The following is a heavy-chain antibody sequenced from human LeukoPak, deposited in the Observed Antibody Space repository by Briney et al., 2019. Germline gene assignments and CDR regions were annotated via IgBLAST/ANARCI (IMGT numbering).Heavy chain of an antibody. CDR1: GFTFRNYA. D-gene: IGHD4/OR15-4a*01. Sequence: GGSLRLSCAASGFTFRNYAMQLVRQAPGKGLEWVVVVADDGRDKHHADSVKGRFTISRDNSKNMLLLQMNSLRPEDTAVYYCAKDGALSAAAYYFDYWGQGTLVTVSS. J-gene: IGHJ4*02. V-gene: IGHV3-30*04. CDR3: AKDGALSAAAYYFDY. CDR2: VADDGRDK.